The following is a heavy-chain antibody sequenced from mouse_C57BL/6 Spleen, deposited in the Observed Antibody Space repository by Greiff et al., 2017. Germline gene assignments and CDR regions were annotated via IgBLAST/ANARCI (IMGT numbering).Heavy chain of an antibody. V-gene: IGHV1-26*01. Sequence: EVQLQQSGPELVKPGASVKISCKASGYTFTDYYMNWVKQSHGKSLEWIGDINPNNGGTSYNQKLKGKATLTVDKSSRTAYMELRSLTSEDSAVYYCARSLYYYDRDYYAMDYWGQGTSVTVSS. CDR3: ARSLYYYDRDYYAMDY. CDR2: INPNNGGT. D-gene: IGHD2-4*01. CDR1: GYTFTDYY. J-gene: IGHJ4*01.